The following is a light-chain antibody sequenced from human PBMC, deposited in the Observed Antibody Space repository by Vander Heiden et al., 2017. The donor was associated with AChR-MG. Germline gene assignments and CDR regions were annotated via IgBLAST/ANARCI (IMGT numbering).Light chain of an antibody. CDR2: DGS. Sequence: QSALTQPASVSRSPAQSVTISCSGSSSDGGGDNYVSWYQQHPGKAPKLMIYDGSNRPSGVSNRFSGSKSGNTASLTISGLQAEDEADYYCSSYKSSSTLGVFGGGTKLTVL. J-gene: IGLJ3*02. V-gene: IGLV2-14*01. CDR3: SSYKSSSTLGV. CDR1: SSDGGGDNY.